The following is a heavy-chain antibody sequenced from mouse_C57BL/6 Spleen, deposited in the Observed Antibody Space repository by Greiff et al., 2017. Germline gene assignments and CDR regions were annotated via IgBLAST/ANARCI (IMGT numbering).Heavy chain of an antibody. CDR3: ARSGTGAWFAY. J-gene: IGHJ3*01. D-gene: IGHD3-1*01. CDR2: INPNSGST. V-gene: IGHV1-64*01. Sequence: QVQLQQPGAELVKPGASVKLSCKASGYTFTSYWMHWVKQRPGQGLEWIGMINPNSGSTNYNEKFKSKATLTVDKSSSTAYMQLSSLTSEDSAGYYCARSGTGAWFAYWGQGTLVTVSA. CDR1: GYTFTSYW.